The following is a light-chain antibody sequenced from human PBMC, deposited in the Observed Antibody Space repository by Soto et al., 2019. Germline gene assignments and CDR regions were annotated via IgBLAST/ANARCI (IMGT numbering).Light chain of an antibody. CDR3: QQRSNWPPEVT. V-gene: IGKV3-11*01. CDR1: QSVSSS. Sequence: EIVLTQSPDTLSLSPGERATLSCRASQSVSSSLAWYQQKPGQAPRLLIYDASNRATGIPARFSGRGSGTDFTHTISSLEHEDFAFYYCQQRSNWPPEVTFGPGTKVDIK. CDR2: DAS. J-gene: IGKJ3*01.